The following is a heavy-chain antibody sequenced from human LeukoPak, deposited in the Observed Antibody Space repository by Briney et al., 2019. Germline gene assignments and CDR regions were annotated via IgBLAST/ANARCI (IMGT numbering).Heavy chain of an antibody. CDR3: VRAHHPGGWFDP. CDR2: INQDGGEI. V-gene: IGHV3-7*04. J-gene: IGHJ5*02. Sequence: GGSLRLSCAASGFTFSSSWMTWVRQAPGKGLEWVASINQDGGEIHYVDSVKGRFTISRDNAKNPLYLQMNSLTAEDTAVHYCVRAHHPGGWFDPWGQGTLVTVSS. CDR1: GFTFSSSW. D-gene: IGHD3-10*01.